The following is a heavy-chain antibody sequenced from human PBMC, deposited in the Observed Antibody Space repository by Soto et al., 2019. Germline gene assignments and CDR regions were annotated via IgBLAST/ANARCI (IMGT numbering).Heavy chain of an antibody. V-gene: IGHV3-21*01. D-gene: IGHD2-2*01. J-gene: IGHJ6*02. CDR2: ISSSSSYI. CDR1: GFTFSSYS. Sequence: VGSLRLSCAASGFTFSSYSMNWVRQAPGKGLEWVSSISSSSSYIYYADSVKGRFTISRDNAKNSLYLQMNSLRAEDTAVYYCARELVVVPAALHKPYYYYGMDVWGQGTTVTVSS. CDR3: ARELVVVPAALHKPYYYYGMDV.